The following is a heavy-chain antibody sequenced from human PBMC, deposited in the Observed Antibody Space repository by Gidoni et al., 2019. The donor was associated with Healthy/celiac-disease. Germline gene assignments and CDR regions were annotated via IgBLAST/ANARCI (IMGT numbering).Heavy chain of an antibody. D-gene: IGHD2-15*01. Sequence: QVQLQQWGAGLFKPSETLSLTCAVYGGYFSGYYWSWIRQPPGKGLEWIGEINHSGSTNYNPSLKSRVTISVDTSKNQFSLKLSSVTAADTAVYYCARGGQYCSGGSCYPPLDYWGQGTLVTVSS. V-gene: IGHV4-34*01. J-gene: IGHJ4*02. CDR3: ARGGQYCSGGSCYPPLDY. CDR1: GGYFSGYY. CDR2: INHSGST.